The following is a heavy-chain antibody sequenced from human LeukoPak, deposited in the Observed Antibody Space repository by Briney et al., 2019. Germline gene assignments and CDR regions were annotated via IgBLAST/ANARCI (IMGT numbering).Heavy chain of an antibody. Sequence: GASVTVSCKASGYTFSSYEIHWVRQATGQGPEWMGRVNPSTGDTTYGQKFQDRISITRDTSRRSSDMELNTLRSEDTAIYYCARLRFSSSGSNFDYWGQGTLVTVSS. CDR3: ARLRFSSSGSNFDY. D-gene: IGHD6-19*01. V-gene: IGHV1-8*03. J-gene: IGHJ4*02. CDR1: GYTFSSYE. CDR2: VNPSTGDT.